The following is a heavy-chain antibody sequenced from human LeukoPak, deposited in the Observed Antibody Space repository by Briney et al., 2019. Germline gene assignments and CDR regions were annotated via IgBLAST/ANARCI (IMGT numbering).Heavy chain of an antibody. V-gene: IGHV3-23*01. CDR1: GFTFSSYA. CDR2: ISGSGGST. Sequence: GGSLRLSCAASGFTFSSYAMSWVRQAPGKGLEWVSAISGSGGSTYYADSVKGRVTISIDNSKNTLYLQMNSLRAEDTAVYYCAKDLDSSGYYFDYWGQGTLVTVSS. J-gene: IGHJ4*02. CDR3: AKDLDSSGYYFDY. D-gene: IGHD3-22*01.